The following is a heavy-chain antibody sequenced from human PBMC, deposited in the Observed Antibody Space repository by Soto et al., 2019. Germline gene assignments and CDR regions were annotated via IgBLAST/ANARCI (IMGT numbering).Heavy chain of an antibody. V-gene: IGHV1-69*18. CDR2: IVPSVDTT. CDR3: ARCPQPPDTADPYAVDV. Sequence: QVQLVQSGTEVKKPGASVKVSCKASGGTFSRSGFHWVRQAPGQGLEWMGMIVPSVDTTNYAQKFQARVTISEDQFTSTVYMELRSLRSDDTAVYYCARCPQPPDTADPYAVDVWGQGTRVIVSS. J-gene: IGHJ6*02. D-gene: IGHD5-18*01. CDR1: GGTFSRSG.